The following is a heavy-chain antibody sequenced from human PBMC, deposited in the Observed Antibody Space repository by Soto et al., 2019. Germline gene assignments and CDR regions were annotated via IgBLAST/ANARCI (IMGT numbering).Heavy chain of an antibody. Sequence: QVQLVQSGAEVKKPGASVKVSCKASGYTFTSYDINWVRQATGQGLEWMGWMNPYSGNTGYAQKFQGRVTMTRKTSISTAYMELSSLRSEYTAVYYCARGYCSSTSCYVAGDWFDPWGQRTLVTVSS. CDR3: ARGYCSSTSCYVAGDWFDP. J-gene: IGHJ5*02. CDR2: MNPYSGNT. V-gene: IGHV1-8*01. D-gene: IGHD2-2*01. CDR1: GYTFTSYD.